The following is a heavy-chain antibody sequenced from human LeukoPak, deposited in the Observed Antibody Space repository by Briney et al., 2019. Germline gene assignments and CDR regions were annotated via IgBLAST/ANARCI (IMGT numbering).Heavy chain of an antibody. V-gene: IGHV3-9*01. J-gene: IGHJ4*02. D-gene: IGHD5-12*01. Sequence: GGSLRLSCAASGFTFDDYAMHWVRQAPGKGLEWVSGISWNSGSIGYADSVKGRFTISRDNAKNSLYLQMNSLRAEDTALYYCVNSGYKRRGGDYWGQGTLVTVSS. CDR2: ISWNSGSI. CDR1: GFTFDDYA. CDR3: VNSGYKRRGGDY.